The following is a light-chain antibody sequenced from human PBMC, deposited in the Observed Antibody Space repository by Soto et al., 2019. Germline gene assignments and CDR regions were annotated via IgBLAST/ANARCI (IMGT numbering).Light chain of an antibody. J-gene: IGLJ1*01. CDR2: KVS. Sequence: QSALTQPASVSGSPGQSITISCTGTSSDVGGYNYVSWYQQYPGRVPKLLIYKVSNRPSGISNRFSGSKSGNTASLTISGLQAEDEADYFCTAPTPVSLYVFRSGIKLTVL. CDR3: TAPTPVSLYV. V-gene: IGLV2-14*01. CDR1: SSDVGGYNY.